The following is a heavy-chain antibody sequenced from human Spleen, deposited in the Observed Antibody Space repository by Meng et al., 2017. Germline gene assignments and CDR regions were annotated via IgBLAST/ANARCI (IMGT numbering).Heavy chain of an antibody. Sequence: SETLSLTCAVSGYSISSGHNWGWIRQPPGKGRGWIGSLYHSGNTDYNPSLKSRVTISADTSKNHFSLKLSSVTAADTAVYYCARGAVVTLIFYHAMDVWGQGTTVTVSS. V-gene: IGHV4-38-2*01. D-gene: IGHD2-21*02. CDR2: LYHSGNT. J-gene: IGHJ6*02. CDR3: ARGAVVTLIFYHAMDV. CDR1: GYSISSGHN.